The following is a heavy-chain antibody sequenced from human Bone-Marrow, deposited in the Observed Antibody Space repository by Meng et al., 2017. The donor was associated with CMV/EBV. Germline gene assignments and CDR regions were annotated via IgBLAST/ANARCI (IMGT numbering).Heavy chain of an antibody. D-gene: IGHD1-14*01. CDR2: IKYDGSEK. CDR1: GFPFRTYS. V-gene: IGHV3-7*01. J-gene: IGHJ4*02. CDR3: GRNRVDF. Sequence: GESLKISCAASGFPFRTYSMNWVRQAPGKGLEWVANIKYDGSEKFYVDSVKGRLTISRDNAKNSSFLQMNSLRADDTAVYYCGRNRVDFWGQGIRVTVSS.